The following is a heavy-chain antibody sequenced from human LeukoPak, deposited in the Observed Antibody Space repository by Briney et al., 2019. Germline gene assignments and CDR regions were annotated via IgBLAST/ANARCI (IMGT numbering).Heavy chain of an antibody. V-gene: IGHV3-7*01. D-gene: IGHD3-16*01. CDR2: IKEDGSEK. J-gene: IGHJ4*02. Sequence: GGSLRLSCEASGFTFSSYWMSWVRQAPGKGLEWVANIKEDGSEKYYLDSVKGRFTISRDNSKNTLYLQMTSLRADDTAVYYCARDRVLHYFDYWGQGALVTVSS. CDR1: GFTFSSYW. CDR3: ARDRVLHYFDY.